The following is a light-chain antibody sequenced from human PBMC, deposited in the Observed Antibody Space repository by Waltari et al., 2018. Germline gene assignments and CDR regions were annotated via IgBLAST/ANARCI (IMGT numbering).Light chain of an antibody. CDR2: AAS. CDR3: QQYESYPYT. CDR1: QGVNVY. Sequence: IQLTQSPSSLSASVGDRVTITCRASQGVNVYLAWYQQKPGKAPKLLIYAASTLQSGVSSRFSGSGSGTDFTLTINSLQPEDIATYFCQQYESYPYTFGQGTKLDIK. V-gene: IGKV1-9*01. J-gene: IGKJ2*01.